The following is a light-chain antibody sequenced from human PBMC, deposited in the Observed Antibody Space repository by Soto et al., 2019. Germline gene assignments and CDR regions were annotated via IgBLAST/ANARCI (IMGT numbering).Light chain of an antibody. J-gene: IGKJ5*01. CDR1: HSLNNR. V-gene: IGKV1-5*01. CDR2: DAS. CDR3: QQLNSYAIT. Sequence: DIQLTQSPSTLSASVGDRVTITCRASHSLNNRLAWYQQKPGKAPKLLIYDASTLESGVSSRFSGTGSETEFTLTISSLQPEDFATYYCQQLNSYAITFGQGTRLEIK.